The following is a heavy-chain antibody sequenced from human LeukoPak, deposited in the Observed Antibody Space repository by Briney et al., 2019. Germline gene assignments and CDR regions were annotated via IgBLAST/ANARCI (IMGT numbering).Heavy chain of an antibody. Sequence: GGSLRLSCAASGFTFRSYSMNWVRQAPGKGLEWVSSISSSSSYIYYSDSVKGRFTISRDNAENSLYLQMNSLRAEDTAVYYCAKAEPKYDAFDIWGQGTMVTVSS. CDR3: AKAEPKYDAFDI. CDR1: GFTFRSYS. CDR2: ISSSSSYI. J-gene: IGHJ3*02. V-gene: IGHV3-21*01.